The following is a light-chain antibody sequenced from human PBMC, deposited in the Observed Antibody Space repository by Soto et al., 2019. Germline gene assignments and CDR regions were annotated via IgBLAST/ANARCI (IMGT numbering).Light chain of an antibody. CDR1: SSDVGGNSY. Sequence: QSDLTQTASVSGSPGQSITISCTGISSDVGGNSYVSWYQQHPGKAPKLMIYDVTNRPSGVSNRFSGSKSGNTASLTISGLQAEDEADYYCRSYTSSSPFYVFGSGTKVTVL. J-gene: IGLJ1*01. CDR3: RSYTSSSPFYV. CDR2: DVT. V-gene: IGLV2-14*01.